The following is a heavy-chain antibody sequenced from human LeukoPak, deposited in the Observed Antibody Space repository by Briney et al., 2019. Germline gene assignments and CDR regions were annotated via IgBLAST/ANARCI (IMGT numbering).Heavy chain of an antibody. CDR2: ISYDGSNK. CDR1: GFTFSNYW. Sequence: PGGSLRLSCAASGFTFSNYWMSWVRQAPGKGLEWVAVISYDGSNKYYADSVKGRFTISRDNSKNTLYLQMNSLRAEDTAVYYCARGLPTYYFDYWGQGTLVTVSS. CDR3: ARGLPTYYFDY. D-gene: IGHD3-16*01. V-gene: IGHV3-30*03. J-gene: IGHJ4*02.